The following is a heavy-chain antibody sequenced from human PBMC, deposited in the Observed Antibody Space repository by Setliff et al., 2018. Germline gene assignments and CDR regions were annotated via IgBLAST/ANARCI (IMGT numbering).Heavy chain of an antibody. J-gene: IGHJ6*03. D-gene: IGHD3-22*01. CDR1: GFTFSHTW. V-gene: IGHV3-7*01. CDR2: IRQDGTNK. Sequence: PGGSLRLSCAASGFTFSHTWMNWVRQAPGKGLEWVADIRQDGTNKYYVDSVKGRFTISRDNANHTLYLQMNSLRADDTAVYYCARLALTGYDSSGYYYALDYYYYMDVWGKGTTVTVSS. CDR3: ARLALTGYDSSGYYYALDYYYYMDV.